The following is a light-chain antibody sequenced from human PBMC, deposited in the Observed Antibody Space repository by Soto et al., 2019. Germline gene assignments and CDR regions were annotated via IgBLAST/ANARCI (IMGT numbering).Light chain of an antibody. V-gene: IGLV1-51*02. Sequence: QSVLTQPPSVSAAPGQKVTISCSGRSSNIGNNYVSWYQQLPGTAPKLLIYENNKRPSGIPDRFSGSKSGTSATLGITGLQTGDEADYYCGTWDSSLSAGPYVFGTGTKVTVL. CDR1: SSNIGNNY. CDR2: ENN. J-gene: IGLJ1*01. CDR3: GTWDSSLSAGPYV.